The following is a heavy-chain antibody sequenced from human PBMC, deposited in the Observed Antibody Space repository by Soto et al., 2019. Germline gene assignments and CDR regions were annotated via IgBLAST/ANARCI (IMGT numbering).Heavy chain of an antibody. CDR3: AKDYGPKAPYPYSNTHTDF. CDR2: ISDDGTFK. Sequence: QRRLVYSGGGVVQPGRSLRLSCEASGFSFSSYGMHWVRQAPGKGLEWVAVISDDGTFKDYADSVKGRFTISRDNSDNTLFLQMNSLGPNDTAVYYCAKDYGPKAPYPYSNTHTDFWGQGTRVTVSS. J-gene: IGHJ4*02. V-gene: IGHV3-30*18. D-gene: IGHD6-13*01. CDR1: GFSFSSYG.